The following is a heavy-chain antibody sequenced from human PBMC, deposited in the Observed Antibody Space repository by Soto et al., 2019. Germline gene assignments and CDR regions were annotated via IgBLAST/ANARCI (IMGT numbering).Heavy chain of an antibody. CDR3: GRIKWGLNDYNGMDV. CDR1: GYSFSDYF. D-gene: IGHD1-26*01. Sequence: QVQLVQSGAEVKKSGASVKVSCKPSGYSFSDYFFQWVRQAPGQGLECVAWVKPKTAATNYAKQFQGRVSLTWVTSSTTAYMELTRRRPDYTAVDYCGRIKWGLNDYNGMDVWGQGTTVIFSS. J-gene: IGHJ6*02. V-gene: IGHV1-2*02. CDR2: VKPKTAAT.